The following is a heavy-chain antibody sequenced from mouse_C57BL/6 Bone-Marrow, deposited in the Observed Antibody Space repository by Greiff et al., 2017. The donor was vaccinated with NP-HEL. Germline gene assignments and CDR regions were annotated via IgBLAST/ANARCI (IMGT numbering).Heavy chain of an antibody. CDR1: GYTFTSYG. Sequence: VKLVESGAELARPGASVKLSCKASGYTFTSYGISWVKQRTGQGLEWIGEIYPRSGNTYYNEKFKGKATLTADKSSSTAYMELRSLTSEDSAVYFCARRGLRRGPWFAYWGQGTLVTVSA. D-gene: IGHD2-4*01. V-gene: IGHV1-81*01. J-gene: IGHJ3*01. CDR3: ARRGLRRGPWFAY. CDR2: IYPRSGNT.